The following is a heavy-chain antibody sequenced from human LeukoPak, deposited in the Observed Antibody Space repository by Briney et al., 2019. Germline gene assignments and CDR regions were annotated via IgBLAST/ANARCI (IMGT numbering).Heavy chain of an antibody. CDR2: IIPIFGTA. Sequence: SVKVSCKASGGTFSSYAISGVRQAPGQGLEWMGGIIPIFGTANYAQKFQGRVTITADESTSTAYMELSSLRSEDTAEYYCANAVTANNFDYWGQGTLVTVSS. J-gene: IGHJ4*02. CDR3: ANAVTANNFDY. CDR1: GGTFSSYA. D-gene: IGHD2-21*02. V-gene: IGHV1-69*13.